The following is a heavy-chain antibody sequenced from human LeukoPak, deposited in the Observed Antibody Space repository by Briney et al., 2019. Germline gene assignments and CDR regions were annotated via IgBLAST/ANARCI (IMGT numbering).Heavy chain of an antibody. CDR3: ASSDDYGGNRFDY. D-gene: IGHD4-23*01. CDR1: GFTFSIYS. J-gene: IGHJ4*02. Sequence: GGSLRLSCAASGFTFSIYSMNWVRQPPGKGLEWVSYISSSATSIYYADSVRRRFTISRDNAKNSLFLQVDSLRDDDTAVYYCASSDDYGGNRFDYWGRGTLVTVSS. V-gene: IGHV3-48*02. CDR2: ISSSATSI.